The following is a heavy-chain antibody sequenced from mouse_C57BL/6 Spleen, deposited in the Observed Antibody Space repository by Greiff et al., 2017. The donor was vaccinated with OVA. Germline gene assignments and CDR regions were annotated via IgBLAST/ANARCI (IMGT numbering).Heavy chain of an antibody. Sequence: EVQLVESGGGLVKPGGSLKLSCAASGFTFSSYAMSWVRQTPEKRLEWVATISDGGSYTYYPDNVKGRFTISRDNAKNNLYLQMSHLKSDDTATYYCARVTTGYFDVWGTGTTVTVSS. CDR2: ISDGGSYT. V-gene: IGHV5-4*01. CDR1: GFTFSSYA. D-gene: IGHD1-1*01. CDR3: ARVTTGYFDV. J-gene: IGHJ1*03.